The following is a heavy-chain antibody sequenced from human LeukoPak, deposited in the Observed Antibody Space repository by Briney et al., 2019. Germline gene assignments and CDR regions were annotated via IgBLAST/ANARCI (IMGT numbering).Heavy chain of an antibody. J-gene: IGHJ4*02. D-gene: IGHD3-3*01. Sequence: GGSLRLSCAASGFTFSSYAMHWVRQAPGKGLEWVAVISYDGSNKYYADSVKGRFTISRDNSKNTLYLQMNSLRAEDTAVYYCAKDEPLDRRNYDFWSGHLDYWGQGTLVTVSS. CDR1: GFTFSSYA. CDR2: ISYDGSNK. CDR3: AKDEPLDRRNYDFWSGHLDY. V-gene: IGHV3-30*04.